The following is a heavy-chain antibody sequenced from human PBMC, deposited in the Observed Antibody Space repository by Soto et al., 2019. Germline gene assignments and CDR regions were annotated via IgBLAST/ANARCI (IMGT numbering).Heavy chain of an antibody. D-gene: IGHD2-15*01. CDR3: AKRYCSGGSCYWDNWFDP. V-gene: IGHV4-30-4*01. CDR1: GGSISSGDYY. J-gene: IGHJ5*02. Sequence: PSEIRSLTCTVSGGSISSGDYYWGWIRQPPGKGLEWIGYIYYSGSTYYNPSLKSRVTISVDTSKNQFSLKLSSVTAADTAVYYCAKRYCSGGSCYWDNWFDPWGQGTLVTVSS. CDR2: IYYSGST.